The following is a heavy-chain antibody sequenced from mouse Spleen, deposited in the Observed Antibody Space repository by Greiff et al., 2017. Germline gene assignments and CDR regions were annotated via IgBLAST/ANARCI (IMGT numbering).Heavy chain of an antibody. J-gene: IGHJ4*01. CDR3: VYDGYAMDY. V-gene: IGHV14-3*02. CDR1: GFNIKDTY. D-gene: IGHD2-14*01. CDR2: IDPANGNT. Sequence: EVKLVESGAELVKPGASVKLSCTASGFNIKDTYMHWVKQRPEQGLEWIGRIDPANGNTKYDPKFQGKATITADTSSNTAYLQLSSLTSEDTAVYYCVYDGYAMDYWGQGTSVTVSS.